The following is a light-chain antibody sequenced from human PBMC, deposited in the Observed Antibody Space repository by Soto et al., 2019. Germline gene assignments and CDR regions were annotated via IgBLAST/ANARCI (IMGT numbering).Light chain of an antibody. Sequence: EIVLTQSPGTLSLSPGERATLSCRASQSISSSYLAWYQQKPGQAPRLLIYAASSRATGIPDRFSGSGSGTDFTLTISRLEPEDFAVYYWQQYGRSSYTFGQGTQLELK. CDR1: QSISSSY. V-gene: IGKV3-20*01. J-gene: IGKJ2*01. CDR2: AAS. CDR3: QQYGRSSYT.